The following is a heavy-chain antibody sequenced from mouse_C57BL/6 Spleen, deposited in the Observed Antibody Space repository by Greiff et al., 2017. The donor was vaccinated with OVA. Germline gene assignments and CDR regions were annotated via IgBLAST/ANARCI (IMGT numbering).Heavy chain of an antibody. Sequence: DVKLQESGAELVKPGASVKLSCTASGFNIKDYYMHWVKQRTEQGLEWIGRIDPEDGETKYAPKFQGKATITADTSSNTAYLQLSSLTSEDTAVYYCARWDGSSRYFDVWGTGTTVTVSS. CDR2: IDPEDGET. J-gene: IGHJ1*03. V-gene: IGHV14-2*01. D-gene: IGHD1-1*01. CDR1: GFNIKDYY. CDR3: ARWDGSSRYFDV.